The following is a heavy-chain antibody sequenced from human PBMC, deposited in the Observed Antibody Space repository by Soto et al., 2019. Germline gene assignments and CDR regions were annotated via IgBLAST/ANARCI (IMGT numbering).Heavy chain of an antibody. V-gene: IGHV3-53*02. CDR2: IYSGGST. CDR3: ARRSSGYPYYFDY. D-gene: IGHD3-22*01. CDR1: AFTVSTNY. Sequence: EVQLVETGGGLIQPGGSLRLSCAASAFTVSTNYMSWVRQAPGKGLEWVSLIYSGGSTYYADSVKGRFTISSDNSKNTLYLQMNSLRAEDTAVYYCARRSSGYPYYFDYWGQGTLVTVSS. J-gene: IGHJ4*02.